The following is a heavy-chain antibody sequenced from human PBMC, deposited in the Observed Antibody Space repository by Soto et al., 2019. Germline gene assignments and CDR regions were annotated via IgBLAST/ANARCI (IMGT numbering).Heavy chain of an antibody. CDR3: ARDRLTGDRREAFDI. J-gene: IGHJ3*02. Sequence: EVQLVESGGGLVQPGGSLRPSCAASGFTFSSYSMSWVRQGPGKGLEWVSYIDTSGSTTYYADSVKGRFAISRDNAKNSLYLQVNSLRDEDTAVYYCARDRLTGDRREAFDIWGQGTMVTVSS. D-gene: IGHD7-27*01. V-gene: IGHV3-48*02. CDR2: IDTSGSTT. CDR1: GFTFSSYS.